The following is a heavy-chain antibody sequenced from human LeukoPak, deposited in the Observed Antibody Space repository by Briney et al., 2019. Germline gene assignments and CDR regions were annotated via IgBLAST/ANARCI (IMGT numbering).Heavy chain of an antibody. Sequence: GGSLRLSCAASGFTFSSYSMNWVRQAPGKWLEWVSSISSSSSYIYYADSVKGRFTISRDNSKNTLYLQMNSLRAEDTAVYYCAKVASMVRGDENWFDPWGQGTLVTVSS. J-gene: IGHJ5*02. CDR1: GFTFSSYS. D-gene: IGHD3-10*01. V-gene: IGHV3-21*01. CDR2: ISSSSSYI. CDR3: AKVASMVRGDENWFDP.